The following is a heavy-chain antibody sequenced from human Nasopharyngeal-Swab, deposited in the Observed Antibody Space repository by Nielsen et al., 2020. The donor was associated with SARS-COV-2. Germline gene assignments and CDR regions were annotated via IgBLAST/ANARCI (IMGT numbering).Heavy chain of an antibody. D-gene: IGHD6-13*01. CDR3: ARTYSSSYYYYGMDV. J-gene: IGHJ6*02. Sequence: SETLSLTCAVYGGSLNNYWWSWIRQTPGKGLEWIGEIYHRGTTNYNPSLKSRVTISVDTSKNQFSLKLSSVTAADTAVYYCARTYSSSYYYYGMDVWGQGTTVTVSS. CDR2: IYHRGTT. CDR1: GGSLNNYW. V-gene: IGHV4-34*01.